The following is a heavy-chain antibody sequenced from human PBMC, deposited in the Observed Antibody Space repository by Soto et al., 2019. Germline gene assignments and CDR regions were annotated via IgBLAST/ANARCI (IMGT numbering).Heavy chain of an antibody. CDR2: GGSGGSR. Sequence: GGSMRLSCVTSGFTVSTYGMTWVRQDPGKGLEWVSYGGSGGSRYYAESVKGRFTISRDNSKNTLSLEMNSLRAEDAATYYCVKFRGRAYPYYYMDVWGKGTTVTVSS. J-gene: IGHJ6*03. D-gene: IGHD3-10*01. V-gene: IGHV3-23*01. CDR1: GFTVSTYG. CDR3: VKFRGRAYPYYYMDV.